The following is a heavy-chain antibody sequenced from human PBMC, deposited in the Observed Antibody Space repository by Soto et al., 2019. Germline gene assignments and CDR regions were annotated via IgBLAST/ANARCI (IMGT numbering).Heavy chain of an antibody. V-gene: IGHV3-74*01. D-gene: IGHD7-27*01. CDR2: INTDGSST. CDR1: GFTFSSYW. Sequence: EVQLVESGGGLVQPGGSLRLSCAASGFTFSSYWMHWVRQAPGKGLVWVSRINTDGSSTSYADSVKGRFTISRDNAKNPLYLQMNSLRAEDTAVYYCARPGENWGWVDYWGQGTLVTVSS. J-gene: IGHJ4*02. CDR3: ARPGENWGWVDY.